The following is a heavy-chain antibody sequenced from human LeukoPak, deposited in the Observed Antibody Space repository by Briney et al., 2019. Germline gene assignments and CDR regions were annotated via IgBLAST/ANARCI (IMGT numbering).Heavy chain of an antibody. CDR3: ARGGYSGYDPSY. Sequence: GESLKISCAASGFTFSSYWMSWVRQAPGKGLEWVANIKQDGSEKYYVDSVKGRFTISRDNAKNSLYLQMNSLRAEDTAVYYCARGGYSGYDPSYWGQGTLVTVSS. V-gene: IGHV3-7*01. CDR1: GFTFSSYW. CDR2: IKQDGSEK. J-gene: IGHJ4*02. D-gene: IGHD5-12*01.